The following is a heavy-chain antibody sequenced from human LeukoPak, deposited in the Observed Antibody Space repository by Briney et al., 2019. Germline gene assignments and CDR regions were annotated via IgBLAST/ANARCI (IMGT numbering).Heavy chain of an antibody. Sequence: ASVKVSCKASGYTFTSYDINWVRQATGQGIEWMGWMNPNSGNTGYAQKFQGRVTMTRNTSISTAYMELSSLRSEDTAVYYCARGKRILWFGELSYPLDPWGQGTLVTVSS. J-gene: IGHJ5*02. V-gene: IGHV1-8*01. CDR1: GYTFTSYD. CDR3: ARGKRILWFGELSYPLDP. CDR2: MNPNSGNT. D-gene: IGHD3-10*01.